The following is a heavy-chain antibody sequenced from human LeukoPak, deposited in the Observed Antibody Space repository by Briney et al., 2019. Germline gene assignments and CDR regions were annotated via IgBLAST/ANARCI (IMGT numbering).Heavy chain of an antibody. CDR3: ARDPVAGTLGYFDY. V-gene: IGHV4-39*02. D-gene: IGHD6-19*01. J-gene: IGHJ4*02. Sequence: SETLSLTCTVSGGSISSSSDYWGWIRQPPGKGLEWIGSIYYSGNTYYNPSLKSRVTVSLDTSKNQFSLKLSSVTAADTAVYYCARDPVAGTLGYFDYWGQGTLVTVSS. CDR1: GGSISSSSDY. CDR2: IYYSGNT.